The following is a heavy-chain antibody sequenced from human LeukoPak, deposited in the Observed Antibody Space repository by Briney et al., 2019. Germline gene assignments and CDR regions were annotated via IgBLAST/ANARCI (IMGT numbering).Heavy chain of an antibody. CDR1: GFIFSNYL. Sequence: GGSLRLSCAASGFIFSNYLMNWVRQAPGKGLEWVSYITSSGIINYADSVKGRFTISRDDAKNSLFLQMNSLRDDDTAVYYCARGGGITGFDPWGQGTLVTVSS. D-gene: IGHD1-20*01. J-gene: IGHJ5*02. CDR3: ARGGGITGFDP. V-gene: IGHV3-48*02. CDR2: ITSSGII.